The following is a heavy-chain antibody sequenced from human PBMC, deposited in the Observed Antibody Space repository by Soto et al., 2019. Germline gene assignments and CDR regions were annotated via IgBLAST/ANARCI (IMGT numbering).Heavy chain of an antibody. Sequence: SVKVSGKASGYTFTSYGISWVRQAPGQGLEWMGWISAYNGNTNYAQKLQGRVTMTTDTSTSTAYMELRSLRSDDTAVYYCARDLMFGNIVVHYYGMDVWGQGTTVTVSS. V-gene: IGHV1-18*04. J-gene: IGHJ6*02. CDR2: ISAYNGNT. D-gene: IGHD3-10*02. CDR3: ARDLMFGNIVVHYYGMDV. CDR1: GYTFTSYG.